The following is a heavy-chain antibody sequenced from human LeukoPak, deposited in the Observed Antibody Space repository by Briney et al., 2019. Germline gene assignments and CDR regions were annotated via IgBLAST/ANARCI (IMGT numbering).Heavy chain of an antibody. D-gene: IGHD6-13*01. CDR3: TTYSSSWYVHADY. J-gene: IGHJ4*02. CDR2: IRSKAYGGTT. Sequence: GGSLRLSCTASGFTFGDYAMSWFRQAPGKGLEWVGFIRSKAYGGTTEYAASVKGRFTISRDDSKSIAYLQMNSLKTEDTAVYYCTTYSSSWYVHADYWGQGTLVTVSS. V-gene: IGHV3-49*03. CDR1: GFTFGDYA.